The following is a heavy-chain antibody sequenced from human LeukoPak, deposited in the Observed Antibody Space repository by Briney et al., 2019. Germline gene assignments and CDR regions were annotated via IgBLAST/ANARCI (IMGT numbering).Heavy chain of an antibody. CDR1: GYTFTSYG. Sequence: GASVKVSCKASGYTFTSYGISWVRQAPGQGLEWMGWISAYNGNTNYAQRLQGRVTMTTDTSTSTAYMELRSLRSDDTAVYYCARGYCSSTSRSTFGYWGQGTLVTVSS. D-gene: IGHD2-2*01. J-gene: IGHJ4*02. CDR2: ISAYNGNT. V-gene: IGHV1-18*01. CDR3: ARGYCSSTSRSTFGY.